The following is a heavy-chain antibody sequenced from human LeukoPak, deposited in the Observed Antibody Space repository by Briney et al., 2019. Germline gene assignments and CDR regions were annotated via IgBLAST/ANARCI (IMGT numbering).Heavy chain of an antibody. CDR1: GASIHNYY. D-gene: IGHD5-18*01. V-gene: IGHV4-59*08. CDR3: ARRGGGYSYGYYLDY. Sequence: SETLSLTCIVSGASIHNYYWSWIRPPPGKGVTDIGFNYYCGHTNYNPSLKRRGTISVDTSKNQFSLKLSSVTAAATAVYYCARRGGGYSYGYYLDYWGQGTLVTVS. J-gene: IGHJ4*02. CDR2: NYYCGHT.